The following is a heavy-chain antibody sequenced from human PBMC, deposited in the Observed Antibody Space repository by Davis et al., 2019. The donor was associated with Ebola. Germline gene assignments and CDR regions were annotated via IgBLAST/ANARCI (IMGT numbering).Heavy chain of an antibody. CDR2: INPSGGST. Sequence: AASVKVSCKASGYTFTSYYMHWVRQAPGQGLEWMGIINPSGGSTSYAQKFQGRVTITADESTSTAYMELSSLRSEDTAVYYCARDLKGSGSSHFDYWGQGTLVTVSS. V-gene: IGHV1-46*01. CDR3: ARDLKGSGSSHFDY. D-gene: IGHD3-10*01. J-gene: IGHJ4*02. CDR1: GYTFTSYY.